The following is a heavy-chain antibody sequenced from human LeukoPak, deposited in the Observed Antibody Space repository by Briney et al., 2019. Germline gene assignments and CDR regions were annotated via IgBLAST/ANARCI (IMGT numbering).Heavy chain of an antibody. CDR2: IGAAGDT. Sequence: GGSLRLSCAASGSTFSSYDIHWVRQATGKGLEWVSSIGAAGDTCYPASVKGRFTISRDNAKNSLYLQMNSLRAGDTAVYYCARGYCSGGSCYYYYYGMDVWGQGTTVTVSS. CDR3: ARGYCSGGSCYYYYYGMDV. D-gene: IGHD2-15*01. CDR1: GSTFSSYD. V-gene: IGHV3-13*01. J-gene: IGHJ6*02.